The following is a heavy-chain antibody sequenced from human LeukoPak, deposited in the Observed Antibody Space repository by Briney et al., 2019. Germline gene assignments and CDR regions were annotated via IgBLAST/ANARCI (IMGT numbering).Heavy chain of an antibody. CDR1: GYTFTSYY. CDR2: INPSGGST. V-gene: IGHV1-46*01. J-gene: IGHJ4*02. CDR3: ARVATTRDIDY. Sequence: ASVKVSCTASGYTFTSYYIHWVRQAPGQGLEWMGIINPSGGSTSHAQKFQGRVTMTRDTSTSTVYMEMSSLRSEDTAVYYCARVATTRDIDYWGQGTLVTVSS. D-gene: IGHD5-24*01.